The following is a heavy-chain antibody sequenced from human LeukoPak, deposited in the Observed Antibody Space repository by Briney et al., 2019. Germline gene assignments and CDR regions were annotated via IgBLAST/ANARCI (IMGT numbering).Heavy chain of an antibody. CDR3: AREWFTGHSSGWYGDWFDP. CDR2: IYTSGST. V-gene: IGHV4-4*07. D-gene: IGHD6-19*01. CDR1: GGSISIYY. J-gene: IGHJ5*02. Sequence: SETLSLTCTVSGGSISIYYWSWIRQPAGKGLEWIGRIYTSGSTNYNPSLKSRVTMSVDTSKNQFSLKLSSVTAADTAVYYCAREWFTGHSSGWYGDWFDPWGQGTLVTVSS.